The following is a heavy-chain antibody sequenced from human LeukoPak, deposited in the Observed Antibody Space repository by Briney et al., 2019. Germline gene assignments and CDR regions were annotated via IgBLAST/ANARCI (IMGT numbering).Heavy chain of an antibody. V-gene: IGHV3-7*01. CDR3: ARGPSYGSRSDYLDY. CDR1: GFTFSDHW. D-gene: IGHD3-10*01. CDR2: IKKDGSEK. Sequence: PGGSLTLSCAASGFTFSDHWMSWVRQAPGKGLEWVADIKKDGSEKNQVDSVIISRDNAKNFLYLQMNGLRAEDTAVYYCARGPSYGSRSDYLDYWGQGILVTVSS. J-gene: IGHJ4*02.